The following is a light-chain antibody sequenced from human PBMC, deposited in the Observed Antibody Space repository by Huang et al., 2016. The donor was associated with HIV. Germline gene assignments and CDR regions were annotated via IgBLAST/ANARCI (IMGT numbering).Light chain of an antibody. CDR2: GAS. CDR3: QQDRNWPWT. V-gene: IGKV3-15*01. J-gene: IGKJ1*01. CDR1: QSISTN. Sequence: EIVRTQSPATLPVSPGERATLSCRASQSISTNLPWYQQKPGQAPRLLIYGASTRSTGIPARFRGSGAGTEFTLTISSLQSEDSAVYYCQQDRNWPWTFGQGTRVEIK.